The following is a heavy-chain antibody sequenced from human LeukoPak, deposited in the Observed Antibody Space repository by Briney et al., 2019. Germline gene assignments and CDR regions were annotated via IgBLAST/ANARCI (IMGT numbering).Heavy chain of an antibody. CDR1: GFTFSSYA. CDR3: ARDPVLVVVEPPAGDY. CDR2: ISGSGGST. J-gene: IGHJ4*02. V-gene: IGHV3-23*01. Sequence: PGGSLRLSCAASGFTFSSYAMSWVRQAPGKGLEWVSAISGSGGSTYYADSVKGRFTISRDNSKNTLYLQMNSLRAEDTAVYYCARDPVLVVVEPPAGDYWGQGTLVTVSS. D-gene: IGHD3-22*01.